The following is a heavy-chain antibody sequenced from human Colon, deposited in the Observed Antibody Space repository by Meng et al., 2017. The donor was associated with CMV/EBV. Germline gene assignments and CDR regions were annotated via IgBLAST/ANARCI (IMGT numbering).Heavy chain of an antibody. D-gene: IGHD3-16*01. CDR2: IYYSGST. CDR3: ARNFLGVPVY. Sequence: GSLRLSCTVSGGSISSSSYYWGWIRQPPGKGLEWIGSIYYSGSTYYNPSLKSRVTISVDTSKNQFSLKLTSLTAADTAVYYCARNFLGVPVYWGQGTLVTVSS. J-gene: IGHJ4*02. V-gene: IGHV4-39*07. CDR1: GGSISSSSYY.